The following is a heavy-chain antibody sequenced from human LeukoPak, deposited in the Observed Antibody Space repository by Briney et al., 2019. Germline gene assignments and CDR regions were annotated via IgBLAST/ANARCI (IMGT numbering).Heavy chain of an antibody. V-gene: IGHV3-21*01. CDR2: ISSSSSYI. CDR1: GLTFSSYS. J-gene: IGHJ4*02. Sequence: PGGSLRLSCAASGLTFSSYSMNSVRQAPGKGLEWVSSISSSSSYIYYADSVKGRFTISRDNAKNSLYLQMNSLRAEDTAVYYCARGVVPDWIQLWLQSFDCWGQGTLVTVSS. D-gene: IGHD5-18*01. CDR3: ARGVVPDWIQLWLQSFDC.